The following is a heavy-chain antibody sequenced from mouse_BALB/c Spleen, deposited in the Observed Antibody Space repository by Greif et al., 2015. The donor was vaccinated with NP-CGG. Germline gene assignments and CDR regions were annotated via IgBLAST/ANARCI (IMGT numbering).Heavy chain of an antibody. CDR1: GFNIKDTY. CDR2: IDPANGNT. Sequence: VQLKESGAELVKPGASVKLSCTASGFNIKDTYMHWVKQRPEQGLEWIGRIDPANGNTKYDPKFQGKATITADTSSNTAYLQLSSLTSEDTAVYYCAFTTATSLFAYWGQGTLVTVSA. V-gene: IGHV14-3*02. CDR3: AFTTATSLFAY. D-gene: IGHD1-2*01. J-gene: IGHJ3*01.